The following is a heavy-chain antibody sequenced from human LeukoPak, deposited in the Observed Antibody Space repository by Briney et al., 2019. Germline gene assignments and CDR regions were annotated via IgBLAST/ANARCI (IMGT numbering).Heavy chain of an antibody. CDR3: VRGPLLTFYWFDP. J-gene: IGHJ5*02. Sequence: GGSLRLSCAASGFTFSSYAMSWVRQAPGKGLEWVSAISGSGGSTYYADSVKGRFTISRDNSKNTLYLQMNSLRAEDTAVYYCVRGPLLTFYWFDPWGQGTLVTVSS. CDR1: GFTFSSYA. D-gene: IGHD2-15*01. CDR2: ISGSGGST. V-gene: IGHV3-23*01.